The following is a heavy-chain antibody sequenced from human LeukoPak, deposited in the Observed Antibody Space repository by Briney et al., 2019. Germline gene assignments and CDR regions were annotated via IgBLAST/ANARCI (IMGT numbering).Heavy chain of an antibody. CDR3: TRGGGYSYGLYYFDY. D-gene: IGHD5-18*01. Sequence: PGGSLRLSCTASGFTFGDFAMTWFRQAPGKGLEWVGFIRSEAHGGTTEYAASVKGRFTTSRDDSKTIAYLQMNSLKSEDTAVYYCTRGGGYSYGLYYFDYWGQGTLVTVSS. CDR1: GFTFGDFA. J-gene: IGHJ4*02. CDR2: IRSEAHGGTT. V-gene: IGHV3-49*03.